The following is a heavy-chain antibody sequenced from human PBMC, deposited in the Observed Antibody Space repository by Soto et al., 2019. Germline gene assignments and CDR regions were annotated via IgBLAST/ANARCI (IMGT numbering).Heavy chain of an antibody. D-gene: IGHD2-21*02. J-gene: IGHJ4*02. V-gene: IGHV4-4*07. CDR2: VFSSVSA. CDR3: TRDGMTTGDT. Sequence: SETLSLTCLVSGVSISSYTWSWVRQPANKGLEWIGRVFSSVSATYSPSLKSRVRISMDTPENRISLKLDSVTAADAGVYYCTRDGMTTGDTWGPGTLVTVSS. CDR1: GVSISSYT.